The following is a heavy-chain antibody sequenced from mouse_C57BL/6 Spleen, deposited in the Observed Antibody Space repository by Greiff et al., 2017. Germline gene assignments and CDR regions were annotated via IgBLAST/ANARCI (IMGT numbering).Heavy chain of an antibody. CDR2: ISSGSSTI. V-gene: IGHV5-17*01. CDR3: ARLRTYYSNYGYFDY. Sequence: EVHLVESGGGLVKPGGSLKLSCAASGFTFSDYGMHWVRQAPEKGLEWVAYISSGSSTIYYADTVKGRFTISRDNAKNTLFLQMTSLRSEDTAMYYCARLRTYYSNYGYFDYWGQGTTLTVSS. CDR1: GFTFSDYG. D-gene: IGHD2-5*01. J-gene: IGHJ2*01.